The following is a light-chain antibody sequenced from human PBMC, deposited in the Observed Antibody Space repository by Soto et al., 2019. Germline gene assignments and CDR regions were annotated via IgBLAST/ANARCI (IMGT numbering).Light chain of an antibody. Sequence: QAVVTQEPSLTVSPGGTVTLTCGSSTGAVTSGHYPYWFQQKPGQAPRTLIYDTNNKHSWTPARFSGSLLGGKAALTLSGAQPEDEADYYCLLYDSVARVLGGGTKLTVL. CDR2: DTN. CDR1: TGAVTSGHY. CDR3: LLYDSVARV. V-gene: IGLV7-46*01. J-gene: IGLJ3*02.